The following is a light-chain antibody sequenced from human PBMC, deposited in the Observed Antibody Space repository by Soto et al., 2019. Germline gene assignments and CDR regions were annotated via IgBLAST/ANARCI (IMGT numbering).Light chain of an antibody. V-gene: IGKV1-5*03. Sequence: VAMTQSPSALSASVGDRVTMTCRASQSINKWLAWYQKKPGKAPNLLIYEASSLHSGVPSRFSGSGFGTEFTLTINSLQLDDFATYYCQQYDFLVGTFGQGTKVEV. CDR2: EAS. J-gene: IGKJ1*01. CDR3: QQYDFLVGT. CDR1: QSINKW.